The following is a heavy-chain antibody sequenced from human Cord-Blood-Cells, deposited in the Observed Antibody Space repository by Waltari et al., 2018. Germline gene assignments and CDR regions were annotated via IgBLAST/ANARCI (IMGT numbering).Heavy chain of an antibody. V-gene: IGHV4-34*01. CDR1: GGSFSGYY. D-gene: IGHD3-22*01. J-gene: IGHJ4*02. CDR3: ARGARLYYYDSSGLDY. Sequence: QVQLQQWGAGLLKPSETLSLTCAVYGGSFSGYYWSWIRQPPGKGLEWIGEINHSGSTNNNPSLKSRVTISVDSSKNQFSLKLSAVTAADTAVYYCARGARLYYYDSSGLDYWGQGTLVTVSS. CDR2: INHSGST.